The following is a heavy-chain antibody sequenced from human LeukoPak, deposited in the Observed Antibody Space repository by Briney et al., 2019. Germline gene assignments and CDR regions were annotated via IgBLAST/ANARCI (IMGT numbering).Heavy chain of an antibody. CDR1: GFTFSSYA. V-gene: IGHV3-23*01. J-gene: IGHJ4*02. Sequence: GGSQRLSCAASGFTFSSYAMSWVRQAPGKGLEWVSGISGSGDNTYYADSVKRRFTISRDNSKNTLYVQVNSLGTEDTAAYYCAKGSYYDSSGSFYFDYWGQGTLVTVSS. CDR3: AKGSYYDSSGSFYFDY. D-gene: IGHD3-22*01. CDR2: ISGSGDNT.